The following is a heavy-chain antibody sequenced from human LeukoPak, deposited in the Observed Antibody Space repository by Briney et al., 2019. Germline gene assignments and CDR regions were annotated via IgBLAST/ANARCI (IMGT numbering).Heavy chain of an antibody. J-gene: IGHJ4*02. V-gene: IGHV7-4-1*02. CDR2: INTNTGNP. CDR3: VTRDGVSDGFFNFDY. Sequence: GASVKVSCKASGYTFTSYAMNWVRQAPGQGLEGMGWINTNTGNPTYAQGFTGRFVFSLDTSVSTAYLQISSLKAEDTAVYYCVTRDGVSDGFFNFDYWGQGTLVTVSS. CDR1: GYTFTSYA. D-gene: IGHD5-24*01.